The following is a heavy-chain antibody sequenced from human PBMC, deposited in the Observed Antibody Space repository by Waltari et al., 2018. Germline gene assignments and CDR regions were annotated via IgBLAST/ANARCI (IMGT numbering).Heavy chain of an antibody. J-gene: IGHJ4*02. CDR3: ARVVFTADYYFDY. CDR1: GASISSDHW. CDR2: IYHTGPT. V-gene: IGHV4-4*02. Sequence: QVQLKESGPGLLRPSGTLSLTCGVSGASISSDHWWAGVRQSPGKGLEWIGEIYHTGPTNYNPSLKSRLTMLVDKSANQFSLQLTSVTAADTGVYYCARVVFTADYYFDYWGQGTPVTVSS. D-gene: IGHD2-21*02.